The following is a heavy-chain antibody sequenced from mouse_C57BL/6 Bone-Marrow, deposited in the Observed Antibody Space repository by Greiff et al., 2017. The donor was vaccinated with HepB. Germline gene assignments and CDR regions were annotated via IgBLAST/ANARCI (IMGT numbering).Heavy chain of an antibody. D-gene: IGHD1-1*01. CDR1: GYSITSGYY. Sequence: EVQLQESGPGLVKPSQSLSLTCSVTGYSITSGYYWNWIRQFPGNKLEWMGYISYDGSNNYNPSLKNRISITRDTSKNQFFLKLNSVTTEDTATYNCARGRDITTVVDDWGQGTTLTVSS. V-gene: IGHV3-6*01. CDR2: ISYDGSN. CDR3: ARGRDITTVVDD. J-gene: IGHJ2*01.